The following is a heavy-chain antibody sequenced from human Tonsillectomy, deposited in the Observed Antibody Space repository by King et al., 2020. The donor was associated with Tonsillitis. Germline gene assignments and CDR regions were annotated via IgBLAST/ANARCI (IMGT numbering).Heavy chain of an antibody. CDR1: GGSVSSGSYY. J-gene: IGHJ4*02. Sequence: QLQESGPGLVKPSETLSLTCTVSGGSVSSGSYYGSWIRQPPGKGLEWIGYIYYSGSTNYHPSLKSRVTISVDTSKNLFSLKLSSVTAADTAVYYCATYDFWSGVRFDYWGQGTLVTVSS. V-gene: IGHV4-61*01. D-gene: IGHD3-3*01. CDR2: IYYSGST. CDR3: ATYDFWSGVRFDY.